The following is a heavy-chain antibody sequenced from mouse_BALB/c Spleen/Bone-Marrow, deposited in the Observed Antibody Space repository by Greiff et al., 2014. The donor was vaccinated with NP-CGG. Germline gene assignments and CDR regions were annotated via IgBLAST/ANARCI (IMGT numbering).Heavy chain of an antibody. Sequence: VQRVESRPELVKPGALVKISCKASGYTFTSYDINWVKQRPGQGLEWIGWIYPGDGSTKYNEKFKGKATLTADKSSSTAYMQLSSLTSENSAVYFCARNGNYRYAMDYWGQGTSVTVSS. J-gene: IGHJ4*01. D-gene: IGHD2-1*01. V-gene: IGHV1S56*01. CDR1: GYTFTSYD. CDR2: IYPGDGST. CDR3: ARNGNYRYAMDY.